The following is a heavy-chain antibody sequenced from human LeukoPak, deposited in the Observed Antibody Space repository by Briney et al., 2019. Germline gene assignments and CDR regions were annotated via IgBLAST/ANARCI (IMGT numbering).Heavy chain of an antibody. CDR1: GFTASDHY. CDR2: NRDKSKSYTT. V-gene: IGHV3-72*01. J-gene: IGHJ3*02. D-gene: IGHD3-22*01. Sequence: GGSLRLSCVASGFTASDHYIDWVRQAPGKGLEWVGRNRDKSKSYTTDYAASVRGRFTISRDDSKNSLYLQMYSLKTEDTAVYFCTRPSYYDSRGYSTNGFDIWGQGTMVTVSS. CDR3: TRPSYYDSRGYSTNGFDI.